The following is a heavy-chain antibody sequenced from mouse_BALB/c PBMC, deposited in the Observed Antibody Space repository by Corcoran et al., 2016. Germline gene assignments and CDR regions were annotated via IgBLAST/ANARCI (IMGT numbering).Heavy chain of an antibody. CDR2: INPYNDGT. CDR3: ARGYGSSHWYFDV. J-gene: IGHJ1*01. CDR1: GYTFTSYV. V-gene: IGHV1S136*01. Sequence: EVQLQQSGPERVKPGASVKMSCKASGYTFTSYVMHWVKQKPGQGLEWIGYINPYNDGTKYNEKFKGKATLTSDKSSSTAYMELSSLTSEDSAVYYCARGYGSSHWYFDVWGAGTTVTVSS. D-gene: IGHD1-1*01.